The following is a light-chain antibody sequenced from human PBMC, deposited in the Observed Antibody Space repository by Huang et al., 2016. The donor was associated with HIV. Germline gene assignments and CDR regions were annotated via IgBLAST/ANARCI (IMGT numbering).Light chain of an antibody. Sequence: EIVMTQSPATLSVSPGERATLSCRASQGINNNLAWYQQQPGQAPRLLIFGASTGATDIPAKFSGSGSGTEFTLTISSLQSEDFAVYYCQQYNDWPLTFGGGTKVEIK. CDR3: QQYNDWPLT. CDR1: QGINNN. J-gene: IGKJ4*01. CDR2: GAS. V-gene: IGKV3-15*01.